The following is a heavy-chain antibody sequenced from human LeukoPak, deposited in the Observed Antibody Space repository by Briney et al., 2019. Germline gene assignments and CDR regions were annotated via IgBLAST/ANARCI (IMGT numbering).Heavy chain of an antibody. CDR1: GGSISSYY. J-gene: IGHJ4*02. V-gene: IGHV4-59*01. CDR2: IYYSGST. D-gene: IGHD3-10*01. CDR3: AREGSGSYDY. Sequence: SETLSLTCTVSGGSISSYYWSWIRQPPGKGLERIGYIYYSGSTNYNPSLKSRVTISVDTSKNQFSLKLSSVTAADTAVYYCAREGSGSYDYWGQGTLVTVSS.